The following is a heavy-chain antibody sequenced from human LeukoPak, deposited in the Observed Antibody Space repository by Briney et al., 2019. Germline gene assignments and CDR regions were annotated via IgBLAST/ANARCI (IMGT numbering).Heavy chain of an antibody. D-gene: IGHD1-26*01. CDR2: IYYSGST. Sequence: SETLSLTCTVSGGSISSYYWSWIRQPPGKGLEWIGYIYYSGSTNYNPSLKSRVTISVDTSKNQFSLKLSSVTAADTAVYYCARSPGGSYYPFDYWGQGTLVTVSS. V-gene: IGHV4-59*01. CDR3: ARSPGGSYYPFDY. J-gene: IGHJ4*02. CDR1: GGSISSYY.